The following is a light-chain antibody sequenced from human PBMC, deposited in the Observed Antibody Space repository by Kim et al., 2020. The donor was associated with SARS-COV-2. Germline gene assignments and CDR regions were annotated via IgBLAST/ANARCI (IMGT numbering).Light chain of an antibody. Sequence: DIVLTQSPATLSLSPGDRATLSCRASQSVTKYLAWYQHKPGQTPRLLIYDASNRATGIPARFSGSGSGTDFTLTISSLEPEDFAVYYCQQRSHWPRTFGQGNKVDIK. CDR1: QSVTKY. CDR2: DAS. J-gene: IGKJ1*01. V-gene: IGKV3-11*01. CDR3: QQRSHWPRT.